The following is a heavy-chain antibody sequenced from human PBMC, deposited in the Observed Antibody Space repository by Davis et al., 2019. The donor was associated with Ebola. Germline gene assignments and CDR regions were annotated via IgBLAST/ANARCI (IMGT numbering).Heavy chain of an antibody. CDR3: ARDGPESSGWY. CDR2: INAGNGNT. Sequence: ASVKVSCKASGYTFTSYGMHWVRQAPGQRLEWMGWINAGNGNTKYSENFQGRVTITRDTSASTAYMELSSLRSEDTAVYYCARDGPESSGWYWGQGTLVTVSS. CDR1: GYTFTSYG. V-gene: IGHV1-3*01. D-gene: IGHD6-19*01. J-gene: IGHJ4*02.